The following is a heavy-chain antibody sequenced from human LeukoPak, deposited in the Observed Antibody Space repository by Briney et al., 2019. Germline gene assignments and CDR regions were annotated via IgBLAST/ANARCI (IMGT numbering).Heavy chain of an antibody. CDR2: ISGSGGST. CDR3: AKGGQNYDFWRFDY. CDR1: GFTFSNYA. V-gene: IGHV3-23*01. D-gene: IGHD3-3*01. J-gene: IGHJ4*02. Sequence: GGSLRLSCTASGFTFSNYAMNWVRQAPGKGLEWVSSISGSGGSTYFAGSVKGRVTISRDNSKNTMYMQMNSLRVEDTAVYYCAKGGQNYDFWRFDYWGQGSLVTVSS.